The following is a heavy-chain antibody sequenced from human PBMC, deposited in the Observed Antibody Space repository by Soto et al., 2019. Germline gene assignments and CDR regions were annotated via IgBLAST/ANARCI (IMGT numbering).Heavy chain of an antibody. Sequence: SEALSLTCTVSGGSISSSSYYWGWIRQPPGEGLEWIGNIYYSGSTYYNPSLKSRVTISVDTSKNQFSLKLSSVTAADTAVYYCARHDYYYDDSGYYSAYYFDYWGQGTLVTVSS. V-gene: IGHV4-39*01. D-gene: IGHD3-22*01. CDR2: IYYSGST. J-gene: IGHJ4*02. CDR1: GGSISSSSYY. CDR3: ARHDYYYDDSGYYSAYYFDY.